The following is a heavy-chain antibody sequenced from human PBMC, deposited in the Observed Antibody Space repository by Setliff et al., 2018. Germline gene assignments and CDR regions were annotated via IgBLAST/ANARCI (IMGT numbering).Heavy chain of an antibody. J-gene: IGHJ4*02. CDR1: GFSFSNYY. V-gene: IGHV3-7*01. CDR3: ARGNSGGDY. Sequence: GGSLRLSCVASGFSFSNYYMSWVRQAPGKGLEWVANIKEDGSEEYYVDSVKGRFTISRDNAKNTLYLQMNSLRAEDTAVYYCARGNSGGDYWGQGTLVTVSS. CDR2: IKEDGSEE. D-gene: IGHD6-25*01.